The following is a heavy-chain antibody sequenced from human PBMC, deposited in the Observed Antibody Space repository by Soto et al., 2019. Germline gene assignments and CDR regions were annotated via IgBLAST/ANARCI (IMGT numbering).Heavy chain of an antibody. V-gene: IGHV1-8*01. CDR1: GYTFTSYD. CDR2: MKPNSGNT. Sequence: QVQLVQSGADVKKPGASVKVSCKASGYTFTSYDVNWVRQATGQGLEWMGWMKPNSGNTGYAQKFQGRVTMTRNTSISTAYMELSSLTSEDTAVYYCARERSSSSLDYWGQGTLVAVSS. CDR3: ARERSSSSLDY. D-gene: IGHD6-6*01. J-gene: IGHJ4*02.